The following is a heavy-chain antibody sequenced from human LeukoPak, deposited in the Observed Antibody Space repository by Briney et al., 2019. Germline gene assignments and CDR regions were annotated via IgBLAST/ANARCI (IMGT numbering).Heavy chain of an antibody. D-gene: IGHD6-6*01. V-gene: IGHV1-18*01. Sequence: ASVKVSCKASGYTFTSYDIGWVRQAPGQGLEWMGWISAYNDNTNYAQKLQGRVTMTTDTSTSTAYMDLRSLRSEDTAVYYCARDKGSSSSLYWFDPWGQGTLVTVSS. CDR1: GYTFTSYD. J-gene: IGHJ5*02. CDR3: ARDKGSSSSLYWFDP. CDR2: ISAYNDNT.